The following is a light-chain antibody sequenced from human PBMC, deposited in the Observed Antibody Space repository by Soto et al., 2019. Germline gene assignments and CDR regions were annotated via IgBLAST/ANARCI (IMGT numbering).Light chain of an antibody. CDR2: DAS. V-gene: IGKV3-11*01. CDR1: QSLSSY. CDR3: QQRTNWPLT. J-gene: IGKJ4*01. Sequence: EVVLTQSPATLSLSPGERATLSCRASQSLSSYLAWYQQKPGQAPRLLIYDASNKATGIPARFSGSGSGTVFILTISSLEPEEFALHYCQQRTNWPLTFGGGTKVEIK.